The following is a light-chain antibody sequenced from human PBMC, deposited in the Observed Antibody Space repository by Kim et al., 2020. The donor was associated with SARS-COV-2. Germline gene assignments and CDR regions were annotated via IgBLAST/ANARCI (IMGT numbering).Light chain of an antibody. CDR3: LQDYNYPLT. V-gene: IGKV1-6*01. CDR2: AAS. J-gene: IGKJ4*01. CDR1: QGIRND. Sequence: AIQMTQSPSSLSVSIGDRVTINCRASQGIRNDLGWYQQKPGKAPKLLIYAASRLQSGVPSRFSGSGSGTDFTLTISSLQPEDFATYYCLQDYNYPLTFGGGTKVEIK.